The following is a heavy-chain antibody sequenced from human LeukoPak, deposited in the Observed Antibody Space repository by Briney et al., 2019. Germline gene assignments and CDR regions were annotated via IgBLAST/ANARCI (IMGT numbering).Heavy chain of an antibody. CDR2: IYHSGST. CDR3: ARDAYGSAAAGTLSWFDP. CDR1: GGSISSGGYY. V-gene: IGHV4-30-2*05. J-gene: IGHJ5*02. D-gene: IGHD6-13*01. Sequence: KTSETLSLTCTVSGGSISSGGYYWSWIRQPPGKGLEWIGYIYHSGSTYYNPSLKSRVTISVDTSKNQFSLKLSSVTAADTAVYYCARDAYGSAAAGTLSWFDPWGQGTLVTVSS.